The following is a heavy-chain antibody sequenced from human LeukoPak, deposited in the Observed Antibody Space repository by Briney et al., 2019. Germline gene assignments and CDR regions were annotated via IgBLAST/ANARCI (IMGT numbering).Heavy chain of an antibody. CDR1: VYTFTSYD. Sequence: GASVNVSCKASVYTFTSYDINWVPQATGQGLEGRGWMNPNSGNTGYAQKFQGRVTMTRNTSISTAYMELSSLRSEDTAVYYCARSSGWLQFDAFDIWGQGTMVTVSS. V-gene: IGHV1-8*01. CDR2: MNPNSGNT. CDR3: ARSSGWLQFDAFDI. D-gene: IGHD5-24*01. J-gene: IGHJ3*02.